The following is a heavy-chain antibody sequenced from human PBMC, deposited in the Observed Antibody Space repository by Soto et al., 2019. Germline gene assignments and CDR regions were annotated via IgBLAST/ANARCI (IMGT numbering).Heavy chain of an antibody. D-gene: IGHD2-2*01. CDR1: GSTLSGYT. CDR3: ASRNLAECCGTSCLYYFDY. CDR2: ISRSGETI. V-gene: IGHV3-48*02. J-gene: IGHJ4*02. Sequence: GGSLRLSCAASGSTLSGYTMNWVRQAPGRGLEWVSHISRSGETIYYADSVKGRFTISRDNAVNSLYLQMNSLRDEDTDVYYCASRNLAECCGTSCLYYFDYWGQGTLVTVSS.